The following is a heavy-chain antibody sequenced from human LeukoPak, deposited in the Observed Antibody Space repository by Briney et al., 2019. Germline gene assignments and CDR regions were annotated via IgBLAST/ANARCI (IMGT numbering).Heavy chain of an antibody. CDR2: IYYSGST. V-gene: IGHV4-59*01. CDR1: GGSISSYY. Sequence: SETLSLTCTVSGGSISSYYWSWIRQPPGKGLEWIGYIYYSGSTNYNPSLKSRVTISVDTSKNQFSLKLSSVTAADTAVYYCARRNYYDSSGYYRIYYFDYWGQGTLVTVSS. D-gene: IGHD3-22*01. CDR3: ARRNYYDSSGYYRIYYFDY. J-gene: IGHJ4*02.